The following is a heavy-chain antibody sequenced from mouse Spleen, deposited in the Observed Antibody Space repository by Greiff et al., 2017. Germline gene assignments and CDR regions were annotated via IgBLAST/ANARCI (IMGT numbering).Heavy chain of an antibody. Sequence: QVQLKQSGPELVRPGVSVKISCKGSGYTFTDYAMHWVKQSHAKSLEWIGVISTYYGNTNYNQKFKGKATMTVDKSSSTAYMELARLTSEDSAIYYCARNGYYYAMDYWGQGTSVTVSS. V-gene: IGHV1-67*01. CDR1: GYTFTDYA. CDR3: ARNGYYYAMDY. CDR2: ISTYYGNT. J-gene: IGHJ4*01. D-gene: IGHD2-2*01.